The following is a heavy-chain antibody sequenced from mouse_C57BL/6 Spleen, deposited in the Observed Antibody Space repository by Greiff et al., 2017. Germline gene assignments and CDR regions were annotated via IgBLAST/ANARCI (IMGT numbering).Heavy chain of an antibody. Sequence: EVQVVASGGGLVKPGGSLKLSCAASGFTFSDYGMHWVRQAPEKGLEWVAYISSGSSTIYYADTVKGRFTISRDNAKNTLFLQMTSLRSEDTAMYYCAYYYGSLYAMDYWGQGTSVTVSS. J-gene: IGHJ4*01. CDR1: GFTFSDYG. CDR3: AYYYGSLYAMDY. V-gene: IGHV5-17*01. CDR2: ISSGSSTI. D-gene: IGHD1-1*01.